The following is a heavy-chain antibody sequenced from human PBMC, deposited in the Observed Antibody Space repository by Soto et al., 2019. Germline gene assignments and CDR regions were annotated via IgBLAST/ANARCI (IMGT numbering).Heavy chain of an antibody. J-gene: IGHJ4*02. V-gene: IGHV3-11*05. CDR3: ARELSSGIAAAGTGDY. CDR1: GFTFSDYY. Sequence: QVQLVESGGGLVKPGGSLRLSCAASGFTFSDYYMSWIRQAPGKGLEWVSYISSSSSYTNYADSVKGRFTISRDNAKNXLYLQMNSLRAEDTAVYYCARELSSGIAAAGTGDYWGQGTLVTVSS. D-gene: IGHD6-13*01. CDR2: ISSSSSYT.